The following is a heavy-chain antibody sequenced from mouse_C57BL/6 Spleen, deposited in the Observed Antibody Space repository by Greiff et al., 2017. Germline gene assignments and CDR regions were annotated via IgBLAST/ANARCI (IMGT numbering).Heavy chain of an antibody. D-gene: IGHD1-1*01. Sequence: VQLQQPGAELVKPGASVKLSCKASGYTFTSYWMHWVKQRPGQGLAWIGMIHPNSGSTKYNEKFKSKATLTVDKSSSTAYMQSSSLTSEDSAVYYCARGCTTVVGAMDYWGQGTSVTVSS. CDR2: IHPNSGST. V-gene: IGHV1-64*01. J-gene: IGHJ4*01. CDR3: ARGCTTVVGAMDY. CDR1: GYTFTSYW.